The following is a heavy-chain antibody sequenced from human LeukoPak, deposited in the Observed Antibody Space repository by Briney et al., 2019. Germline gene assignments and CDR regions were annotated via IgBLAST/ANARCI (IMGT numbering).Heavy chain of an antibody. V-gene: IGHV4-39*01. CDR1: GGSISSSSYY. Sequence: NPSETLSLTCTVSGGSISSSSYYWGWIRQPPGKGLEWIGSIYHSGSTYYNPSLKSRVTISVDTSKNQFSLKLSSVTAADTAVYYCARATAIVVVVAATGSYNWFDPWGQGTLVTVSS. J-gene: IGHJ5*02. CDR2: IYHSGST. CDR3: ARATAIVVVVAATGSYNWFDP. D-gene: IGHD2-15*01.